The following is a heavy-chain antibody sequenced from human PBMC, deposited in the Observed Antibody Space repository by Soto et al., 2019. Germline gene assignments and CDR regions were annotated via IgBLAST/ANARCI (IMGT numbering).Heavy chain of an antibody. D-gene: IGHD6-19*01. J-gene: IGHJ4*02. V-gene: IGHV1-69*12. CDR2: IIPIFGTA. Sequence: QVQLVQSGAEVKKPGSSVKVSCKASGGTFSSYAISWVRQAPGQGLEWMGGIIPIFGTANSEQKFQGRVTITADESKSTAYKELSSLRSEDTAVYYCARGSSGCSSIPWDNFDYWGQGTLVTVSS. CDR1: GGTFSSYA. CDR3: ARGSSGCSSIPWDNFDY.